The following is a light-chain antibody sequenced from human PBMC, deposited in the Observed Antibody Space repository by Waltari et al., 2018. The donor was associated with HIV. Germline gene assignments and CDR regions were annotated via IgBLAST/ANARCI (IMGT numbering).Light chain of an antibody. Sequence: IVLTQSPGTLSLSPGERATLSCRASQSISSNYLAWYQKTPGQAPRLLIYGAFNRATGIPDRFSGSGSGTDFTLTISRLEPEDFAVFYCQQYSSSPWTFGQGTKVE. CDR1: QSISSNY. CDR3: QQYSSSPWT. V-gene: IGKV3-20*01. J-gene: IGKJ1*01. CDR2: GAF.